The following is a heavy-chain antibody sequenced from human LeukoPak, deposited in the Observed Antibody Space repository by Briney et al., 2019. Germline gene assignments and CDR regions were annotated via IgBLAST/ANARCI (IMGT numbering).Heavy chain of an antibody. V-gene: IGHV1-69*04. CDR3: ARVRYCGGDCYSNYYGMDV. Sequence: SVKVSCKASGGTFSSYAISWVRQAPGQGLEWMGRIIPILGIANYAQKFQGRVTITADKSTSTAYMELSSLRSEDAAVYYCARVRYCGGDCYSNYYGMDVWGQGTTVTVSS. D-gene: IGHD2-21*02. CDR2: IIPILGIA. J-gene: IGHJ6*02. CDR1: GGTFSSYA.